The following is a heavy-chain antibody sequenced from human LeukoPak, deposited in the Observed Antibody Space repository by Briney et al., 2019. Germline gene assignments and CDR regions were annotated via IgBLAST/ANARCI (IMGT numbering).Heavy chain of an antibody. J-gene: IGHJ4*02. CDR2: RNPNSGNT. D-gene: IGHD6-6*01. V-gene: IGHV1-8*01. Sequence: ASVNVSCKASGYTFTSYDINWVRQATGQGLEWMGWRNPNSGNTGYAQKFQGRVTMTRNTSISTAYMELSSLRSEDTAVYYCARAASIAARTAGYWGQGTLVTVSS. CDR3: ARAASIAARTAGY. CDR1: GYTFTSYD.